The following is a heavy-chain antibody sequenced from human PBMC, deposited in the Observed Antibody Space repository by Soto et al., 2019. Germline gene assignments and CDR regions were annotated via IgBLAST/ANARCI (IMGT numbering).Heavy chain of an antibody. J-gene: IGHJ4*02. CDR1: GFAFSSYA. D-gene: IGHD6-19*01. CDR2: ISHDASNK. V-gene: IGHV3-30-3*01. CDR3: ARPFSSGWYGDFDY. Sequence: HPGGSLRLSCAASGFAFSSYAMHWVRRAPGKGLEWVAVISHDASNKYYADSVKGRFTISRDNSKKTMYLQMSSLRAEDTAVYYCARPFSSGWYGDFDYWGQGTLVTVSS.